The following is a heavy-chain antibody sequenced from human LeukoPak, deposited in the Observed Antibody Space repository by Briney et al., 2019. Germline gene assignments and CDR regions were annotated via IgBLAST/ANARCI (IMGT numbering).Heavy chain of an antibody. Sequence: SGGSLRLSCAASGFSVSSNYMSWVRQAPGKWLEWGSVIYSGGRTYYADSVKGRFTISRDNARNSLYLQMHSLRAEDTAVYYCARDQTPFYWGQGSLVTVSS. J-gene: IGHJ4*02. CDR1: GFSVSSNY. CDR3: ARDQTPFY. CDR2: IYSGGRT. V-gene: IGHV3-66*01. D-gene: IGHD2-15*01.